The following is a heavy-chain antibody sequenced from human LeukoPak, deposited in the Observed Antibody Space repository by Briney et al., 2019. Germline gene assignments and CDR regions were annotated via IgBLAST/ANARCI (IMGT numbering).Heavy chain of an antibody. CDR3: ARVLPTTYYFDY. CDR1: GGSISSSGYY. Sequence: PSETLSLTCTVSGGSISSSGYYWGWIRQPPGKGLEWIGSIYYSGSTYYNPSLKSRVTISVDTSKNQFSLKLSSVTAADTAVYYCARVLPTTYYFDYWGQGTLVTVSS. J-gene: IGHJ4*02. V-gene: IGHV4-39*01. CDR2: IYYSGST. D-gene: IGHD4-17*01.